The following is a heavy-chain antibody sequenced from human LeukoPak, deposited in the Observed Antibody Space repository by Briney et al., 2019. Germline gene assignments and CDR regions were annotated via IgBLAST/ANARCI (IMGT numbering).Heavy chain of an antibody. J-gene: IGHJ5*02. D-gene: IGHD3-10*01. CDR3: ARERILLWFGEFSPGGWFDP. CDR1: GYTFTNYG. CDR2: INCYNGDK. V-gene: IGHV1-18*01. Sequence: ASVKVSCKTSGYTFTNYGISWVRQAPGQGLEWMGWINCYNGDKTYAQKVQGRVTVTTDTSTSTAYMELRSLRSDDTAIYYCARERILLWFGEFSPGGWFDPWGQGTLVTVSS.